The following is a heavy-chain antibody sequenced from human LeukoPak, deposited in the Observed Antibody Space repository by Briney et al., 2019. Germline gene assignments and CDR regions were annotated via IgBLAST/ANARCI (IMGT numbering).Heavy chain of an antibody. Sequence: GGSLRLSCAASGFTFSSYCMNWVRQAPGKGLEWVSSISSSSSYIYYADSVKGRFTISRDNAKNSLYLQMNSLRAEDTAVYYCARDGSGSYRYYYYMDVWGKGTTVTVSS. CDR2: ISSSSSYI. CDR1: GFTFSSYC. V-gene: IGHV3-21*01. D-gene: IGHD3-10*01. J-gene: IGHJ6*03. CDR3: ARDGSGSYRYYYYMDV.